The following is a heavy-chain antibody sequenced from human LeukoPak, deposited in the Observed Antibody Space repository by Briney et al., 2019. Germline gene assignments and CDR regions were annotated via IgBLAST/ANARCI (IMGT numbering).Heavy chain of an antibody. V-gene: IGHV1-2*02. CDR1: GGTFSSYA. CDR2: INPNTGGT. CDR3: ARWGSGWYLDY. Sequence: GASVKVSCKASGGTFSSYAISWVRQAPGQGLEWMGRINPNTGGTNYAQKSQGRVTMTRDTSISTAYMELSRLTSDDTAVYYCARWGSGWYLDYWGQGTLVTVSS. D-gene: IGHD6-19*01. J-gene: IGHJ4*02.